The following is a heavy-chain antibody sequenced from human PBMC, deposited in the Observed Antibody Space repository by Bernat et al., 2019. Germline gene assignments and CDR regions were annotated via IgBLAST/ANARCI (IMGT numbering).Heavy chain of an antibody. CDR3: AKKGYTNTPNKVDN. J-gene: IGHJ4*02. V-gene: IGHV1-2*02. Sequence: QVQLVQSGAEVKKPGASVKVSCKASGYTFTGHYMHWVRQAPGQGLEWMGWINPNSGGTKFAQKFQGRVTMTRDTSISTAYMELSRLRSDDTAVYYCAKKGYTNTPNKVDNWGQGTLVTVSS. CDR1: GYTFTGHY. D-gene: IGHD6-13*01. CDR2: INPNSGGT.